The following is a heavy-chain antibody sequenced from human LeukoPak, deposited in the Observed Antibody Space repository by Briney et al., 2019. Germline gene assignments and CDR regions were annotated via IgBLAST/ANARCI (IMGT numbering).Heavy chain of an antibody. CDR2: INPNSGGT. J-gene: IGHJ4*02. D-gene: IGHD3-3*01. CDR3: ARVAHYDFWSGFRHCFDY. CDR1: GYTFTVYY. Sequence: ASVTVSCTASGYTFTVYYMHWVRQAPGQGREWMGWINPNSGGTNYAQKFQGRVTMTRDTSISTAYMELSRLRSDDTAVYYCARVAHYDFWSGFRHCFDYWGQGTLVTVSS. V-gene: IGHV1-2*02.